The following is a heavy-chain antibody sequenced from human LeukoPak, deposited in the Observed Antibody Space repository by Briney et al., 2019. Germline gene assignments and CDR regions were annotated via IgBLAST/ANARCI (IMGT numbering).Heavy chain of an antibody. CDR3: ARADYYETSGPFGY. CDR1: GVSISSSK. V-gene: IGHV3-21*01. Sequence: ETLSLTCTVSGVSISSSKYHWGWIRQSPGKGLEWVSFISYNSNYIFYADSVKGRFTISRDNAKNSLYLQMNSLRAEDTAVYYCARADYYETSGPFGYWGQGTLVIVSS. D-gene: IGHD3-22*01. J-gene: IGHJ4*02. CDR2: ISYNSNYI.